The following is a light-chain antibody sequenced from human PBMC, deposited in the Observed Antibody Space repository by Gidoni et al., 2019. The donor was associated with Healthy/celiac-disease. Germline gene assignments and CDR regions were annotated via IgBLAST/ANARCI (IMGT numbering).Light chain of an antibody. Sequence: EVVLTQSPGTLSLSPGDRAPLSCRASQSVSSSYLAWYQQKPGQAPRLLIYVASSRATGNPDRFSGSGSGTDFTLTISRLEPEDFAVYYCQQYGSSPRGVTFGPGTKVDIK. V-gene: IGKV3-20*01. CDR1: QSVSSSY. CDR2: VAS. CDR3: QQYGSSPRGVT. J-gene: IGKJ3*01.